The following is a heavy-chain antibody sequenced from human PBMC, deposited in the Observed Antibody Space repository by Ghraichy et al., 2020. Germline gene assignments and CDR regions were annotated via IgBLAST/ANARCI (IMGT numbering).Heavy chain of an antibody. CDR2: INPSGGST. CDR1: GYTFTSYY. D-gene: IGHD3-3*01. V-gene: IGHV1-46*01. CDR3: ARDRRKEWLQDSRDAFDI. Sequence: ASVKVSCKASGYTFTSYYMHWVRQAPGQGLEWMGIINPSGGSTSYAQKFQGRVTMTRDTSTSTVYMELSSLRSEDTAVYYCARDRRKEWLQDSRDAFDIWGQGTMVTVSS. J-gene: IGHJ3*02.